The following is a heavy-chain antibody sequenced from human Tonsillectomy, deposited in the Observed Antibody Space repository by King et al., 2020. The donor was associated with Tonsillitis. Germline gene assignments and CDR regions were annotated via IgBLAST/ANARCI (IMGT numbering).Heavy chain of an antibody. D-gene: IGHD3-10*01. J-gene: IGHJ4*02. CDR1: GFTFSSYG. V-gene: IGHV3-33*05. Sequence: VQLVESGGGVVQPGRSLRLSCAASGFTFSSYGMHWVRQAPGKGLEWVAVISYDGSNKYYADSVKGRFTISRDNSKNTLYLQMNSLRAEDTAVYYCARDHLDGSASKPIDYWGQGTLVTVSS. CDR3: ARDHLDGSASKPIDY. CDR2: ISYDGSNK.